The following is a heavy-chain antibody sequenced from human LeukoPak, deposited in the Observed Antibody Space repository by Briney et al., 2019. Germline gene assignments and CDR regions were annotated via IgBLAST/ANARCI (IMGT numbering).Heavy chain of an antibody. CDR2: ISGSGGST. Sequence: PGGSLRLSCAASGFTFSSYAMSWVRQAPGKGLEWVSAISGSGGSTYYADSVKGRFTISRDNSKNTLYLQMNSLRAEDTAVYYCAKVFSVGYSYGLNPIDYWGQGTLVTVSS. J-gene: IGHJ4*02. V-gene: IGHV3-23*01. CDR3: AKVFSVGYSYGLNPIDY. D-gene: IGHD5-18*01. CDR1: GFTFSSYA.